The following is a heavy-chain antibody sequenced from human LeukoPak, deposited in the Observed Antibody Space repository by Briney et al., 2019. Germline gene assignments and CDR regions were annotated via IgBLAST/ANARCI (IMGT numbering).Heavy chain of an antibody. J-gene: IGHJ4*02. Sequence: ASETLSLTCTVSGGSISSGSYYWSWIRQPPGKGLEWIGEINHSGSTNYNPSLKSRVTISVDTSKNQFSLKLSSVTAADTAVYYCARGNKRKRMVRGVIHFDYWGQGTLVTVSS. V-gene: IGHV4-39*07. D-gene: IGHD3-10*01. CDR3: ARGNKRKRMVRGVIHFDY. CDR2: INHSGST. CDR1: GGSISSGSYY.